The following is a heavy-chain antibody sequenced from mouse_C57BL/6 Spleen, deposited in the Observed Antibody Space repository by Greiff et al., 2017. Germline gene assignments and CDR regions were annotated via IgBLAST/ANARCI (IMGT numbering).Heavy chain of an antibody. J-gene: IGHJ3*01. Sequence: EVKLQESGGGLVKPGGSLKLSCAASGFTFSDYGMHWVRQAPEKGLEWVAYISSGSSTLYYAATVQGRFTISRDNAKNTLFLQMTSLRSEDTAMYYCARDYDYGPLAYWGQGTLVTVSA. CDR3: ARDYDYGPLAY. D-gene: IGHD2-4*01. V-gene: IGHV5-17*01. CDR2: ISSGSSTL. CDR1: GFTFSDYG.